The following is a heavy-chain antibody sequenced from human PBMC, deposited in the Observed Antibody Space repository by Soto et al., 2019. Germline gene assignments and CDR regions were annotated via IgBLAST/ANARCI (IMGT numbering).Heavy chain of an antibody. J-gene: IGHJ1*01. CDR1: GFTFSSYA. V-gene: IGHV3-23*01. D-gene: IGHD3-22*01. CDR3: AKDSYYYDSSGYYAGYFQH. Sequence: GGSLRLSCAASGFTFSSYAMSWVRQAPGKGLEWVSAISGSGGSTYYADSVKGRFTISRDNSKNTLYLQMNSLRAEDTAVYYWAKDSYYYDSSGYYAGYFQHWGQGTLVTVSS. CDR2: ISGSGGST.